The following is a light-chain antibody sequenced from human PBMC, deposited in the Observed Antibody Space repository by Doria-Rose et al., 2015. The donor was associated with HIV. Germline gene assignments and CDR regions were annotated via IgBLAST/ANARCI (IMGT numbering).Light chain of an antibody. CDR2: KAS. J-gene: IGKJ1*01. CDR3: QHFDKYFSWT. Sequence: DIQLTQSPSTLSASVGDRVTITCRDSQRISNWLAWYQQKTGQAPKLLIYKASTLQSGVPSRFRGSGSGTEFTLTINSLQPDDFATYYCQHFDKYFSWTFGHGTKVDIK. CDR1: QRISNW. V-gene: IGKV1-5*03.